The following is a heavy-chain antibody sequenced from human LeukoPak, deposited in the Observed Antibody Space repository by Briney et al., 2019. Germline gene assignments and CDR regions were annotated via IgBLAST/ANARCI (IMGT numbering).Heavy chain of an antibody. CDR1: GFTFSSYA. V-gene: IGHV3-23*01. CDR3: AKGPEWTQLGDPGAFDI. J-gene: IGHJ3*02. CDR2: ISGSGGST. D-gene: IGHD2-21*02. Sequence: GGSLRLSCAASGFTFSSYAMSWVRQAPGKGLEWVSAISGSGGSTYYADSVKGRFTISRDNSKNTLYLQMNSLRAEDTAVYYCAKGPEWTQLGDPGAFDIWGQGTMVTVSS.